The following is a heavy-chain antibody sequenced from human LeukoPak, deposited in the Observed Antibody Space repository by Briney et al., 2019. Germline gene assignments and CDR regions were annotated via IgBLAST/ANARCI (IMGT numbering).Heavy chain of an antibody. Sequence: KASETLSLTRTLSGGSIGGSNSHWGWIRQPPGKGLEWIGRIFYSGSTYYNPSLKSRVTMSVDTSKNQFSLSVTSVTAADTATYYCARRGITYSSSFFAYWGQGTLVTVSS. CDR3: ARRGITYSSSFFAY. CDR2: IFYSGST. D-gene: IGHD2-2*01. V-gene: IGHV4-39*01. CDR1: GGSIGGSNSH. J-gene: IGHJ4*02.